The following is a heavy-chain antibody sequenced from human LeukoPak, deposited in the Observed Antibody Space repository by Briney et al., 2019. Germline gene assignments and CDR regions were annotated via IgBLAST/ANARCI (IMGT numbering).Heavy chain of an antibody. V-gene: IGHV3-23*01. J-gene: IGHJ6*02. CDR3: ATPRYYYYYYGMDV. CDR1: GFTFSSYA. CDR2: ISGSGGST. Sequence: GGSLRLSCAASGFTFSSYAMSWVRQAPGKGLEWVSAISGSGGSTYYADSVKGRFTISRDNSKNTLYLQMNSLRAEDMAVYYCATPRYYYYYYGMDVWGQGTTVTVSS.